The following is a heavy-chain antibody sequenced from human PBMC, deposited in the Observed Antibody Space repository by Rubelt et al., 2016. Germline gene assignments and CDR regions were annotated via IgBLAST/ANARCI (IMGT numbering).Heavy chain of an antibody. J-gene: IGHJ4*02. CDR2: ITGSGFST. CDR3: AKINYNTWYGDFDY. CDR1: GFSFSSHG. Sequence: GFGGGLVQPGGSLRLSCAASGFSFSSHGINWVRQVPGKGLEWVSGITGSGFSTYYADSVKGRFTISRDNSKNTLYLQMDSLRDEDTAVYYCAKINYNTWYGDFDYWGQGTLVTVSS. V-gene: IGHV3-23*01. D-gene: IGHD3-10*01.